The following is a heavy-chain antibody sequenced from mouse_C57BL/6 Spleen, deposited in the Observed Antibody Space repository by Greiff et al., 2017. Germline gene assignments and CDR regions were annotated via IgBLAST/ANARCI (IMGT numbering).Heavy chain of an antibody. Sequence: QVQLQQPGAELVMPGASVKLSCKASGYTFTSYWMHWVKQRPGQGLEWIGEIDPSDSYTNYNQKFKGKSTLTVDNSSSTAYMQLSSLTSEDSAVYYCARNSNSYYYAMDYWGQGTSVTVSS. J-gene: IGHJ4*01. CDR3: ARNSNSYYYAMDY. V-gene: IGHV1-69*01. D-gene: IGHD2-5*01. CDR1: GYTFTSYW. CDR2: IDPSDSYT.